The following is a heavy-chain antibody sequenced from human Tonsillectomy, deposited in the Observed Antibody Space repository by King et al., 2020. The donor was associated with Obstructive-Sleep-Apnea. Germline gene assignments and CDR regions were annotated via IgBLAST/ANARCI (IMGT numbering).Heavy chain of an antibody. CDR1: GGFISSYY. J-gene: IGHJ6*02. Sequence: VQLQESGPGLVEPSETLPLTSTVSGGFISSYYWRWIRQPPGKGLEWIGYSHYSGTTNYNPSLKTRVTMSVDTSKNQFSLKLSSVTAADTAVYYCAGIYTYGSAYHGLDVWGQGTTVTVSS. CDR3: AGIYTYGSAYHGLDV. V-gene: IGHV4-59*01. D-gene: IGHD5-18*01. CDR2: SHYSGTT.